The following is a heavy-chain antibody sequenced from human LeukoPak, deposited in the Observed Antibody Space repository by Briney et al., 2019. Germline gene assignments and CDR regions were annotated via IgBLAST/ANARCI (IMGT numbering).Heavy chain of an antibody. CDR2: TYHGGTT. D-gene: IGHD2-21*02. Sequence: SETLSLTCTVSGYSISSGYLWGWIRPPPGKGLEWIGSTYHGGTTYSNPSLKSRVIISEDTSKNQFSLKLSSVTAADTAAYYCARGSGDWTYYFDYWGQGTLVTVSS. CDR1: GYSISSGYL. J-gene: IGHJ4*02. CDR3: ARGSGDWTYYFDY. V-gene: IGHV4-38-2*02.